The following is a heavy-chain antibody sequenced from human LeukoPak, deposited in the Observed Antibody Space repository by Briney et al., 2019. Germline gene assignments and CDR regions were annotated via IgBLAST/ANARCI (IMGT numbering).Heavy chain of an antibody. CDR2: LFHSGTR. V-gene: IGHV4-59*08. Sequence: SETLSLTCTVSGGSITSYYWSWIRQPPGEGLEWIGYLFHSGTRRYNPSLRSPVTISADTTTNQIFLTLNSTPAADPAVYYCARRRGWKQPLVYFDYWGQGTLASVSS. D-gene: IGHD3-9*01. J-gene: IGHJ4*02. CDR1: GGSITSYY. CDR3: ARRRGWKQPLVYFDY.